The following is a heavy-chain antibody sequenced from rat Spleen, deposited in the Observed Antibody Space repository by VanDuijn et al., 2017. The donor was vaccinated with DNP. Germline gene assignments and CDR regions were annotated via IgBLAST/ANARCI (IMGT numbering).Heavy chain of an antibody. V-gene: IGHV5-58*01. Sequence: EVQLVESGGGLVQPGRSLKLSCAASGFTFSDYNMAWVRQAPGKGLEWVASINTDGGSTYYPDSVKGRFTISRDNAGNTVYLQMSSLRSEDTATYYCASWAPIAPLSTSNYWGQGVMVTVSS. CDR3: ASWAPIAPLSTSNY. J-gene: IGHJ2*01. D-gene: IGHD1-2*01. CDR2: INTDGGST. CDR1: GFTFSDYN.